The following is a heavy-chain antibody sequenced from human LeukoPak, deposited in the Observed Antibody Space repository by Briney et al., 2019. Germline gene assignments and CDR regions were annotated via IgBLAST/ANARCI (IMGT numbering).Heavy chain of an antibody. D-gene: IGHD1-26*01. CDR2: IIPIFGTA. V-gene: IGHV1-69*13. J-gene: IGHJ6*03. CDR3: ARDELLSPYYYYYYMDV. Sequence: RASVKVSCKASGGTFSSYAISWVRQAPGQGLEWMGGIIPIFGTANYAQKFQDRVTITADESTSTAYMELSSLRSDDTAVYYCARDELLSPYYYYYYMDVWGKGTTVTVSS. CDR1: GGTFSSYA.